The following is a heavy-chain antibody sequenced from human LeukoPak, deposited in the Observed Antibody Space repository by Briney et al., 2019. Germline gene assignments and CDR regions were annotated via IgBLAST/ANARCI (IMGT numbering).Heavy chain of an antibody. CDR3: AINSGSYLFYFDY. J-gene: IGHJ4*02. CDR1: GYTFTSYD. Sequence: GASVKVSCKASGYTFTSYDINWVRQATGQGLEWMGWMNPNSGNTGYAQKFQGRVTMTRNTSISTAYMELSSLRSEDTAVYYCAINSGSYLFYFDYWGQGTLVTVSS. V-gene: IGHV1-8*01. CDR2: MNPNSGNT. D-gene: IGHD1-26*01.